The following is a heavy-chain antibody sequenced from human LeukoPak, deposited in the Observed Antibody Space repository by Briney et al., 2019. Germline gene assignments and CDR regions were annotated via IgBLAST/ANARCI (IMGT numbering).Heavy chain of an antibody. Sequence: PGGSLRLSCAASGFTFDDYAMHWVRQAPGKGLEWVSSISSSSSYIYYADSVKGRFTISRDNAKNSLYLQMNSLRAEDTAVYYCARERTGYSSRWYVRWFDPWGQGTLVTVSS. CDR2: ISSSSSYI. CDR3: ARERTGYSSRWYVRWFDP. CDR1: GFTFDDYA. J-gene: IGHJ5*02. V-gene: IGHV3-21*01. D-gene: IGHD6-13*01.